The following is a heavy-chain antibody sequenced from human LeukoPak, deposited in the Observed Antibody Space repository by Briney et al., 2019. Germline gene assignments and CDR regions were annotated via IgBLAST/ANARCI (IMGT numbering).Heavy chain of an antibody. CDR2: MNPSSGNT. J-gene: IGHJ5*02. Sequence: GASVKVSCKASQYTFISYGINWVRQASGQGLEWMGWMNPSSGNTGYARKFQGRVTMTGNTSISTAYMELSSLTSDDTAVYYCVRGGERANFYGLGSSPNWFDPWGQGTLVTVSS. CDR3: VRGGERANFYGLGSSPNWFDP. V-gene: IGHV1-8*01. CDR1: QYTFISYG. D-gene: IGHD3-10*01.